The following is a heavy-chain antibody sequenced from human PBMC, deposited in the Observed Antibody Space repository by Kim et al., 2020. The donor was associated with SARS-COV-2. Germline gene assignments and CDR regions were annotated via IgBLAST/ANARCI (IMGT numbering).Heavy chain of an antibody. CDR3: ARESNYYYGMDV. J-gene: IGHJ6*02. D-gene: IGHD2-8*01. V-gene: IGHV3-20*01. Sequence: GYADPVKGRFTISRDNAKNSLYLQMNSLRAEDTALYHCARESNYYYGMDVWGQWTTVTVSS.